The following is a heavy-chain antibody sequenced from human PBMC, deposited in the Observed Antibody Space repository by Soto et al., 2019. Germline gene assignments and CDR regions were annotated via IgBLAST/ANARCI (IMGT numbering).Heavy chain of an antibody. CDR3: ARDYDTSRGDWAYYGIDV. CDR2: IYYGGTT. D-gene: IGHD3-9*01. Sequence: EVQLVESGGGLVQPGGSLRISCAASGLTVSTNYMSWVRQAPGKGLEWVSIIYYGGTTYYADSVKGRFTISRDDSKTTLYLQRHSLRAEDTAVYYCARDYDTSRGDWAYYGIDVWGQGTRSPSP. V-gene: IGHV3-66*01. CDR1: GLTVSTNY. J-gene: IGHJ6*02.